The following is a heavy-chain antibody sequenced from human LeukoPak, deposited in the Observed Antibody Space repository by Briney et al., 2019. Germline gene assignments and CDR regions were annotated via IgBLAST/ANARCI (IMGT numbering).Heavy chain of an antibody. CDR2: IGSSSRTI. V-gene: IGHV3-48*01. CDR1: GFTFSTYN. J-gene: IGHJ4*02. Sequence: GGSLRLSCAASGFTFSTYNMNWVRQAPGKGLEWVSYIGSSSRTIYYADSVKGRFTISRDNAKNSLYLQMNSLRAEDTAVYYCAREVGSSSWYYDYWGQGTLVTVSS. D-gene: IGHD6-13*01. CDR3: AREVGSSSWYYDY.